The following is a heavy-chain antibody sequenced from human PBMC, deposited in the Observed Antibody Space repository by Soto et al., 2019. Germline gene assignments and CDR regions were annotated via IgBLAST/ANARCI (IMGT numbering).Heavy chain of an antibody. V-gene: IGHV1-69*18. CDR1: GGTFSRSG. D-gene: IGHD5-18*01. J-gene: IGHJ6*02. CDR3: ARCPQPPDTADPYAVDV. Sequence: QVQLVQSGTEVKKPGASVKVSCKASGGTFSRSGFHWVRQAPGQGLEWMGMIVPSVDTTNYAQKFQARVTISADQFTSTVYMELSSLRSEDTAVYYCARCPQPPDTADPYAVDVWGQGTRDITSS. CDR2: IVPSVDTT.